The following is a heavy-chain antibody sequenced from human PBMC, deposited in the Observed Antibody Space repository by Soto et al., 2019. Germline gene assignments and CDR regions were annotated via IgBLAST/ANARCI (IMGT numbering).Heavy chain of an antibody. J-gene: IGHJ5*02. CDR2: IYYSGST. V-gene: IGHV4-59*01. CDR3: AREGIVGATVGWFDP. Sequence: SETLSLTCTVSGCSISSYYWSWIRQPPGKGLEWIGYIYYSGSTNYNPSLKSRVTISVDTSKSQFSLKLSSVTAADTAVYYCAREGIVGATVGWFDPWGQGTLVTVSS. CDR1: GCSISSYY. D-gene: IGHD1-26*01.